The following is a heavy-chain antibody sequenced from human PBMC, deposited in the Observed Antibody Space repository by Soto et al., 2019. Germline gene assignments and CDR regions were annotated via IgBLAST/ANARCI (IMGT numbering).Heavy chain of an antibody. CDR3: ARDGETWIYDFWSGCPDY. V-gene: IGHV3-33*01. D-gene: IGHD3-3*01. CDR2: IWYDGSNK. J-gene: IGHJ4*02. Sequence: QVQLVESGGGVVQPGRSLRLSCAASGFTFSSYGMHWVRQAPGKGLEWVAVIWYDGSNKYYADSVKGRFTISRDNSKNTLYLQMNSLRAEDTAVYYCARDGETWIYDFWSGCPDYWGQGTLVTVSS. CDR1: GFTFSSYG.